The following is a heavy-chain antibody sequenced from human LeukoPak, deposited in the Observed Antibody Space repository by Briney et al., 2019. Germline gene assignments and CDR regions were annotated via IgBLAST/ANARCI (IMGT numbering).Heavy chain of an antibody. CDR3: ARGNFYDNKGYSPELRY. CDR2: SDPKSGAT. J-gene: IGHJ4*02. D-gene: IGHD3-10*01. CDR1: GYTYTSYY. V-gene: IGHV1-2*02. Sequence: ASVKVSRKTSGYTYTSYYIHWLRQAPGQRFEWMGWSDPKSGATKYEHFQGRVTMTRDTSISTAYMELSRLTSDDTAVYYCARGNFYDNKGYSPELRYWGQGTLVTVSS.